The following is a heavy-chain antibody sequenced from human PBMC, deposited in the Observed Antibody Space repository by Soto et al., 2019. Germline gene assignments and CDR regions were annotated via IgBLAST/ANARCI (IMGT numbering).Heavy chain of an antibody. D-gene: IGHD1-20*01. J-gene: IGHJ4*02. CDR2: SNAGNGNT. Sequence: QVQLVQSGAEVKKPGASVKISCKASGYTFTSYAMHWVRQAPGQRLEWMGWSNAGNGNTKYSQKFQGRVTITRDTSASTAYMELSSLRSEDTAAYYCARVGFPISPGDWGQGTLVTVSS. CDR3: ARVGFPISPGD. V-gene: IGHV1-3*01. CDR1: GYTFTSYA.